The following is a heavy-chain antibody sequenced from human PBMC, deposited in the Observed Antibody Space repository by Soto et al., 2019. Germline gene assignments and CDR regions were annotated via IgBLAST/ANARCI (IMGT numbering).Heavy chain of an antibody. CDR1: GGSISSSSYY. CDR2: IYYSGST. Sequence: SETLSLTCTVSGGSISSSSYYLGWIRQPPGKGLEWIGSIYYSGSTYYNPSLKSRVTISVDTSKNQFSLKLSSVTAADTAVYYCARRGAARHYYYGMDVWGQGTTVTVSS. J-gene: IGHJ6*02. D-gene: IGHD6-6*01. CDR3: ARRGAARHYYYGMDV. V-gene: IGHV4-39*01.